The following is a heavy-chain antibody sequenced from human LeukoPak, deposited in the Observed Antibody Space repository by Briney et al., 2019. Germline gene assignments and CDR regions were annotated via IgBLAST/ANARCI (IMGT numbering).Heavy chain of an antibody. CDR3: ARGITISGSGMFDY. CDR1: GYTFTGYY. D-gene: IGHD3-9*01. J-gene: IGHJ4*02. V-gene: IGHV1-2*02. CDR2: INPNSGAT. Sequence: ASVKVSCKPSGYTFTGYYIHWVRQAPGQPLEWMGWINPNSGATNYAQKFQGRVAMTRDTSISTAYMELSGLTYDDAAVYHCARGITISGSGMFDYWGQGTLVTVSS.